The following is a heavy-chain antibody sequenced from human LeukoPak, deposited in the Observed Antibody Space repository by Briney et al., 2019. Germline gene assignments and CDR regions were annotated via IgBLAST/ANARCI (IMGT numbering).Heavy chain of an antibody. V-gene: IGHV1-69*05. Sequence: SVKVSCKASGGTFSSYAISWVRHAPGQGLEWMGGIIPIFGTANYAQKFQGRVTITTDESTSTAYMELSSLRSEDTAVYYCARDSSSSSGDFYYYMDVWGKGTTVTVSS. CDR1: GGTFSSYA. CDR2: IIPIFGTA. CDR3: ARDSSSSSGDFYYYMDV. J-gene: IGHJ6*03. D-gene: IGHD6-6*01.